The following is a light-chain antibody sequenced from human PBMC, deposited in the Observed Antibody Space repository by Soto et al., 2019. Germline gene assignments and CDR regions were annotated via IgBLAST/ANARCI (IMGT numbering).Light chain of an antibody. CDR1: QSVSSSY. V-gene: IGKV3-20*01. Sequence: EIVLTQSPGTLSLSPGERATLSCRASQSVSSSYLAWYQQKPGQAPRLLIYGASSRAIGIPDRFSGSGSGTDFTLTISRLEPEDFAVYYCQLYGSSPMYTFGQGTQLEIK. CDR3: QLYGSSPMYT. J-gene: IGKJ2*01. CDR2: GAS.